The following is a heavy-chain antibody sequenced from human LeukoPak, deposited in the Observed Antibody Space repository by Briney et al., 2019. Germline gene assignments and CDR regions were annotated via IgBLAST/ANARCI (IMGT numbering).Heavy chain of an antibody. J-gene: IGHJ4*02. CDR1: GYSIRSGYY. CDR2: IYQSGSS. Sequence: PSETLSLTCTVSGYSIRSGYYWGWIRQPPGKGLEWIGSIYQSGSSYYNPSLKSRVIISVDTSKNKLSLKLNSVTAADTAVYYCAKEEYSSGAYFDYWGQGTLVTVSS. CDR3: AKEEYSSGAYFDY. D-gene: IGHD6-19*01. V-gene: IGHV4-38-2*02.